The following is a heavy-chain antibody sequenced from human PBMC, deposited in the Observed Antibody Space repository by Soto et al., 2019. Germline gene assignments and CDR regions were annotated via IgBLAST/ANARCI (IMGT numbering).Heavy chain of an antibody. V-gene: IGHV2-5*02. CDR2: IYWDDDK. Sequence: SGPTLVNPTQTLTLTCSFSGISLNTRGVGVGWIRQPPGKALEWLALIYWDDDKRYTPSLKSRLTIARGTSKNQVVLTMTDMDPEDTAAYYCAHRRACYSGPDADGLWFDPWGQGTLVTVSS. J-gene: IGHJ5*02. CDR1: GISLNTRGVG. D-gene: IGHD2-15*01. CDR3: AHRRACYSGPDADGLWFDP.